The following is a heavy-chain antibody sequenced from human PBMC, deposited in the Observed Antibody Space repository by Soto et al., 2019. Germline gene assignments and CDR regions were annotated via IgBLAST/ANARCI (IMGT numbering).Heavy chain of an antibody. CDR2: ISSSSSTI. CDR1: GFTFSSYG. D-gene: IGHD2-21*02. CDR3: ACCGGDGPPGY. J-gene: IGHJ4*02. Sequence: GGSLRLSCAASGFTFSSYGMNWVRQAPGKGLEWVSYISSSSSTIYYADSVKGRFTISRDNSKNTLYLQMNSLRAEDTAVYYCACCGGDGPPGYWGQGTLVTVSS. V-gene: IGHV3-48*01.